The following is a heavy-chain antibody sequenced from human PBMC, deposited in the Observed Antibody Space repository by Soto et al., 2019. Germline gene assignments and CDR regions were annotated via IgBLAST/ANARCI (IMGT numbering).Heavy chain of an antibody. V-gene: IGHV1-18*01. CDR3: ARNRPVVPAAMEEGIDY. D-gene: IGHD2-2*01. CDR1: GYTFTSYG. CDR2: ISAYNGNT. Sequence: QVQLVQSGAEVKKPGASVKVSCKASGYTFTSYGISWVRQAPGQGLEWMGWISAYNGNTNYAQKLQGRGTMTTDTSTSTAYMELRSLRSDDTAVYYCARNRPVVPAAMEEGIDYWGQGTLVTVSS. J-gene: IGHJ4*02.